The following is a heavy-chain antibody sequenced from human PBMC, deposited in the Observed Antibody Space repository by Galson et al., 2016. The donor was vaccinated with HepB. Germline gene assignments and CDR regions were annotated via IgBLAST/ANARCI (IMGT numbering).Heavy chain of an antibody. Sequence: SLRLSCAASGFTFSNYPVHWVRQAPGKGPEWVAVISYDGIHKYYADSVKGRFTISRDNSKNTLYLQMNSLGPEDTGIYYCAKQTQWLAPPDYYYGLDVWGQGTTVTVSS. CDR2: ISYDGIHK. D-gene: IGHD6-19*01. V-gene: IGHV3-30*04. CDR3: AKQTQWLAPPDYYYGLDV. CDR1: GFTFSNYP. J-gene: IGHJ6*02.